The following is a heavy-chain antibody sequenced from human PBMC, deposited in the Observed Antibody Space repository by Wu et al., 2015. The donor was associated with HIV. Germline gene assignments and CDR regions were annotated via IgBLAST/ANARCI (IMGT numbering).Heavy chain of an antibody. CDR3: AGRDSRIRGEGKKSGYYHFYTDV. D-gene: IGHD3-10*01. J-gene: IGHJ6*03. CDR1: GGTFSSYA. Sequence: QVQLVQSGAEVKKLGSSVKVSCKASGGTFSSYAISWVRQAPGQGLEWMGGIVPMFGRAVYAQKFQGRVSITADESTSTAYMEFSSLRSEDTAVYYCAGRDSRIRGEGKKSGYYHFYTDVWGRGTTVTVSS. V-gene: IGHV1-69*13. CDR2: IVPMFGRA.